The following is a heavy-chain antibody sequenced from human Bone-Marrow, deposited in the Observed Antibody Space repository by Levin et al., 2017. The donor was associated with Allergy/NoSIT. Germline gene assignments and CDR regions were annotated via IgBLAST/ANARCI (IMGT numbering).Heavy chain of an antibody. CDR2: LSYDGSNK. CDR3: AKSGRVGWLHVTIGDY. CDR1: GFTFSTYG. Sequence: PGGSLRLSCAASGFTFSTYGMHWVRQAPGKGLEWVAVLSYDGSNKFYADSVRGRFTISRDNSKNTLYLQMNSLRVEDTAVYYCAKSGRVGWLHVTIGDYWGQGSLVTVSS. V-gene: IGHV3-30*18. J-gene: IGHJ4*02. D-gene: IGHD5-24*01.